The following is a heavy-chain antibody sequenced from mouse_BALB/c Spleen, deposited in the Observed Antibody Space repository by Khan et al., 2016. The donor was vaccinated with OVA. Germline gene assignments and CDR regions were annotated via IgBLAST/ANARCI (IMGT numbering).Heavy chain of an antibody. V-gene: IGHV14-3*02. CDR1: GFNIKDTY. Sequence: VRLQQSGAELVKPGASVKLSCTASGFNIKDTYMHWVKQSPEQSLEWIGRIDPANGNTKYDPNFQGKATITADTSSNTAYLQLSSLTSEDTAVSYCARINAWGQGTTLTVSS. J-gene: IGHJ2*01. CDR3: ARINA. CDR2: IDPANGNT.